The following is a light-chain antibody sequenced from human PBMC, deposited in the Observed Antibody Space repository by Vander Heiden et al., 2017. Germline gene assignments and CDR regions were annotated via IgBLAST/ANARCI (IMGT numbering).Light chain of an antibody. V-gene: IGLV1-47*01. CDR3: AAWDDSLSGYV. CDR2: RNN. CDR1: SSHIGSNY. Sequence: GQRVTISCSGSSSHIGSNYVYWYQQLPGTAPKLLIYRNNQRPSGVPDRFSGSKSGTAASLAISGLRAEDEADYYCAAWDDSLSGYVFGTGTKVTVL. J-gene: IGLJ1*01.